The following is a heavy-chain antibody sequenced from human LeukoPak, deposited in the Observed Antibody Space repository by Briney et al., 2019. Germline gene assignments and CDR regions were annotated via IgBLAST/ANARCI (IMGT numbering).Heavy chain of an antibody. CDR2: IIPIFGTA. V-gene: IGHV1-69*05. D-gene: IGHD3-10*01. CDR3: ARGGRGRYYYYYYIDV. CDR1: GGTFSSYA. J-gene: IGHJ6*03. Sequence: GASVKVSCKASGGTFSSYAISWVRQAPGQGLEWMGGIIPIFGTANYAQKFQGRVTITTDESTSTAYMELSSLRSEDTAVYYCARGGRGRYYYYYYIDVWGKGTTVTVSS.